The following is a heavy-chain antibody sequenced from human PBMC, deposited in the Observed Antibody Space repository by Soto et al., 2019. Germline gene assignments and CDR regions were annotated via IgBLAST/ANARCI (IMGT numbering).Heavy chain of an antibody. D-gene: IGHD2-15*01. Sequence: GSLRLSCSASGFTIGTNYMSCVRQAPGKGLEWVSVIYGGGSTYYAESVRGRFTMSRDNSKNTVYLQMNSLTGADTAVYFCVRGGWTEWFDPWGQGTLVTVSS. J-gene: IGHJ5*02. CDR2: IYGGGST. V-gene: IGHV3-53*01. CDR1: GFTIGTNY. CDR3: VRGGWTEWFDP.